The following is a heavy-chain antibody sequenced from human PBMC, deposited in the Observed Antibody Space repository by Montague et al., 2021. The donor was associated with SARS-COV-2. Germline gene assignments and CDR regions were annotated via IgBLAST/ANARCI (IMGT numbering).Heavy chain of an antibody. CDR1: GDSITNHY. J-gene: IGHJ4*02. D-gene: IGHD3-10*01. Sequence: SETLSLTCSVSGDSITNHYWSWIRQPAGKGLEWIGRMHFTGKTSFSPFFSSRLTMSADTSKNQFSLKLTSVTAADTAIYFCARDRFDFGAGRQGTIDFWGQGTLVTVS. V-gene: IGHV4-4*07. CDR2: MHFTGKT. CDR3: ARDRFDFGAGRQGTIDF.